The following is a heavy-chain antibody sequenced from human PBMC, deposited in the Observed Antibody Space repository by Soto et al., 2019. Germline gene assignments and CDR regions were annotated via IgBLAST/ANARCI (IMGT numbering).Heavy chain of an antibody. V-gene: IGHV3-30*18. D-gene: IGHD6-13*01. J-gene: IGHJ4*02. CDR2: ISYDGSNK. CDR3: AKQGLYSSSWGTDY. CDR1: GFTFSSYG. Sequence: QVQLVESGGGVVQPGRSLRLSCAASGFTFSSYGMHWVRQAPGKGLEWVAVISYDGSNKYYADSVKGRFTISRDNSKNTPYLQMNSLRAEDTAVYYCAKQGLYSSSWGTDYWGQGTLVTVSS.